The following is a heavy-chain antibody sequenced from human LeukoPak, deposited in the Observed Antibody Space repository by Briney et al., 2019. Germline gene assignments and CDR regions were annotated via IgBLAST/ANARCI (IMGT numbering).Heavy chain of an antibody. J-gene: IGHJ4*02. D-gene: IGHD5-24*01. CDR3: ATRWLQSDY. CDR2: INPTGGST. V-gene: IGHV1-46*01. CDR1: GYTFPSYF. Sequence: ASVKVSCKASGYTFPSYFMHWVRQAPGQGLEWMGIINPTGGSTTYAQKFQGRVTMTRDTSTSTVYMELSSLRSEDTAVYYCATRWLQSDYWGQGALVTVSS.